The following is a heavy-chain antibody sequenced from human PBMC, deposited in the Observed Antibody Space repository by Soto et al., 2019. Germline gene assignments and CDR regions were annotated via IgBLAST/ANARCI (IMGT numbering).Heavy chain of an antibody. D-gene: IGHD6-13*01. Sequence: PVGSQRLWSAASGFNFGSHGRRWIRQAPGKGLEWVSSISSSSSYIYYADSVKGRFTISRDNAKNSLYLQMNSLRAEDTAVYYCARDLQPNFDYWGQGTLVTRSS. V-gene: IGHV3-21*01. CDR2: ISSSSSYI. J-gene: IGHJ4*02. CDR3: ARDLQPNFDY. CDR1: GFNFGSHG.